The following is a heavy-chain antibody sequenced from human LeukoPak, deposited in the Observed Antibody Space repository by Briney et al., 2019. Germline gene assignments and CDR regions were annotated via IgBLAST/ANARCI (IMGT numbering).Heavy chain of an antibody. CDR3: ARDLTGYYDFWSGYYEYYFDY. J-gene: IGHJ4*02. D-gene: IGHD3-3*01. Sequence: ASVKVSCKASRYTFTSYYMHWVRQAPGQRLEWMEWINPNSGGTNYEQKFQGRVTMTRDTSISTAYMELSRLRSDDTAVYYCARDLTGYYDFWSGYYEYYFDYWGQGTLVTVSS. CDR1: RYTFTSYY. CDR2: INPNSGGT. V-gene: IGHV1-2*02.